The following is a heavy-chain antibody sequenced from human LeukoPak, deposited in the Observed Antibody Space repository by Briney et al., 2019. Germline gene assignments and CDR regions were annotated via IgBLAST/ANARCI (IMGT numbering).Heavy chain of an antibody. J-gene: IGHJ3*02. CDR1: GFTFSSYS. Sequence: GGSLRLSCAASGFTFSSYSISWLRQAPGKGLEWVSSISSSGSYIYYADSVKGRFTISRDNAKNSLYLQMNSLRAEDTALYHCARAQSSGWYLGTFDIWGQGTMVTVSS. V-gene: IGHV3-21*04. CDR2: ISSSGSYI. D-gene: IGHD6-19*01. CDR3: ARAQSSGWYLGTFDI.